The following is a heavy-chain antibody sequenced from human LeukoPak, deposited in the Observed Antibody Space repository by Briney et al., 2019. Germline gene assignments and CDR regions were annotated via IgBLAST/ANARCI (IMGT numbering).Heavy chain of an antibody. Sequence: GGSLRLSCAASGFTFSNYGMHWVRQAPGKGLEWVAVIWYDGTNKYYADSVKGRFTISRDNSKNTLYLQMNSLRAEDTAVYYCARDSYGLHYYYYGMDVWGQGTTVTVSS. CDR3: ARDSYGLHYYYYGMDV. J-gene: IGHJ6*02. D-gene: IGHD5-18*01. V-gene: IGHV3-33*01. CDR1: GFTFSNYG. CDR2: IWYDGTNK.